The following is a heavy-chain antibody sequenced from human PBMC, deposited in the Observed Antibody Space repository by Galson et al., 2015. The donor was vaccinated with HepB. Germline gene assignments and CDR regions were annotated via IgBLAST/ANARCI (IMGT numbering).Heavy chain of an antibody. Sequence: LRLSCAASGFTFSSYAMHWVRQAPGKGLEWVAVISYDGSNKYYADSVKGRFTISRDNSKNTLYLQMNSLRAEDTAVYYCARGAHDYGDYFDYWGQGTLVTVSS. D-gene: IGHD4-17*01. J-gene: IGHJ4*02. CDR3: ARGAHDYGDYFDY. V-gene: IGHV3-30-3*01. CDR1: GFTFSSYA. CDR2: ISYDGSNK.